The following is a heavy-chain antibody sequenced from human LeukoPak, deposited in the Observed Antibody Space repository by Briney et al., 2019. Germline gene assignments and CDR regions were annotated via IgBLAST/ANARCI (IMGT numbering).Heavy chain of an antibody. J-gene: IGHJ4*02. V-gene: IGHV3-7*01. CDR1: GFTFSSYW. CDR2: IKQDGSEK. D-gene: IGHD6-13*01. CDR3: ARDSYSSSWYGDY. Sequence: PGGSLRLSCAASGFTFSSYWMSWVRQAPGKGLEWVANIKQDGSEKYYVDSVKGRFTISRDNAKNSLYLQMNSLRAEDTAVYYCARDSYSSSWYGDYWGQGTLVTVSS.